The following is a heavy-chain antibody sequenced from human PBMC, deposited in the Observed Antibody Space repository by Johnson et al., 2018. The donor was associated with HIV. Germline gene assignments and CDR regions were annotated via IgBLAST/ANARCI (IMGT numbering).Heavy chain of an antibody. Sequence: VQLVESGGGLVQPGRSLRLSCAASGFTFDDYAMHWVRQAPGKGLEWVSGISWKSGSIGYADSVKGRFTISSDNAKNSLYLQMNSLRAEDTALYYCAKEGYSSSCYPDAFDIWGQGTMVTVSS. CDR3: AKEGYSSSCYPDAFDI. D-gene: IGHD6-13*01. J-gene: IGHJ3*02. CDR2: ISWKSGSI. CDR1: GFTFDDYA. V-gene: IGHV3-9*01.